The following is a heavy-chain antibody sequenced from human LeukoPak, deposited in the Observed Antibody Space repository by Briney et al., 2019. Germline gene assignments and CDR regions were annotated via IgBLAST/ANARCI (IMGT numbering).Heavy chain of an antibody. D-gene: IGHD5-18*01. Sequence: SETLSLTCAVYGGSFSGYYWSWIRQPPGKGLEWIGEINHSGSTNYNPSLKSRVTISVGTSKNQFSLKLSSVTAADTAVYYCARGGYSYGYFRWFDPWGQGTLVTVSS. V-gene: IGHV4-34*01. CDR2: INHSGST. J-gene: IGHJ5*02. CDR1: GGSFSGYY. CDR3: ARGGYSYGYFRWFDP.